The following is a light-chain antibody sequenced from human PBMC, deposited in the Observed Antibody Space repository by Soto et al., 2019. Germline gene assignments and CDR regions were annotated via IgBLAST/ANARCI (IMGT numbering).Light chain of an antibody. CDR2: DAS. CDR1: HSVSSSY. CDR3: QQRSNWPFT. V-gene: IGKV3D-20*02. J-gene: IGKJ4*01. Sequence: TQPPGTLPLYTGERATLSCGVCHSVSSSYLACYQQKPGLAPTLLIYDASTSATGIPARFGGSGSGTDFTLTIISLEPEDFAVYYCQQRSNWPFTFGGGTKVDI.